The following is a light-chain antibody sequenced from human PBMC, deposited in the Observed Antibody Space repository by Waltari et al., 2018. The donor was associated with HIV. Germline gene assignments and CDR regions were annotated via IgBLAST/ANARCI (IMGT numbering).Light chain of an antibody. CDR2: GKN. Sequence: SSELTQDPAVSVALGQTVRITCQGDSLRSYYASWYQQKPGQAPGLVISGKNTRPSGIPDRFSASSSGTTASLTISGAQAEDEADYYCNARDTSGNHQVFGGGTTLTVL. V-gene: IGLV3-19*01. CDR1: SLRSYY. J-gene: IGLJ2*01. CDR3: NARDTSGNHQV.